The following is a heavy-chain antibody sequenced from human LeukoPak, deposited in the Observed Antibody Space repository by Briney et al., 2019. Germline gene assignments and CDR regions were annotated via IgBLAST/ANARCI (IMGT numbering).Heavy chain of an antibody. CDR3: ARPHTTNWPKDAFDL. CDR2: ITNTGRTV. CDR1: GFNFNDYN. D-gene: IGHD1-14*01. Sequence: GGSVRLSCAASGFNFNDYNMNWVRHAPGKGPEWLTYITNTGRTVHYVDSVKGRFTISRDNAKNSLYLQMNSLTPDDTAIYYCARPHTTNWPKDAFDLWGQGTLVTVSS. J-gene: IGHJ3*01. V-gene: IGHV3-48*01.